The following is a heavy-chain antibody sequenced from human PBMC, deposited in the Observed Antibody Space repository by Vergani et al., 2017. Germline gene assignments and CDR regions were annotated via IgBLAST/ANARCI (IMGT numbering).Heavy chain of an antibody. CDR2: IRYDGTKR. CDR3: TKAGQYDSDNFHDS. J-gene: IGHJ1*01. V-gene: IGHV3-30*02. Sequence: VQLVESGGDFVQPGGSLRLSCIASGFTFRIYGMHWVRQAPGKGLEWVAFIRYDGTKRFYGDSVKGRFTISRDNSQTTVFLQMNSLRADDSAVYYCTKAGQYDSDNFHDSWGQGALVTVAS. D-gene: IGHD3-22*01. CDR1: GFTFRIYG.